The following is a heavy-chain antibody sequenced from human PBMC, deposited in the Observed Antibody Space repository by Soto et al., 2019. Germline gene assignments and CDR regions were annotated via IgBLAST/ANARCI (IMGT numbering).Heavy chain of an antibody. D-gene: IGHD2-2*01. CDR1: GFSFSSYT. CDR3: ARLGYCSSLTCMYYFYSYGMDV. CDR2: ISGRGTTT. V-gene: IGHV3-48*02. Sequence: EVRLVESGGGFVQPGGSLRLSCEASGFSFSSYTMNWGRQAPGKGLEWVSFISGRGTTTYYADSVKGRFTVSRDNAKNSLYLEVTSLRDEDTAVYYCARLGYCSSLTCMYYFYSYGMDVWGQGTTVIVSS. J-gene: IGHJ6*01.